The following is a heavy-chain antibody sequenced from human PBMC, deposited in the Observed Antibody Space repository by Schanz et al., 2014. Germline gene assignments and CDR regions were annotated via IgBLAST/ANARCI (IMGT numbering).Heavy chain of an antibody. CDR1: GFTFSDYY. Sequence: QVQLVDSGGGLVKPGGSLRLSCAASGFTFSDYYMTWIRQAPGKGLEWVSDISDSGDSTHYADSVKGRFTISRDNAKNSLFLQMNSLSAEDTAVDYCAKVAPAATYPDSWGLGTLVTVSS. CDR2: ISDSGDST. CDR3: AKVAPAATYPDS. J-gene: IGHJ4*02. V-gene: IGHV3-11*01. D-gene: IGHD2-2*01.